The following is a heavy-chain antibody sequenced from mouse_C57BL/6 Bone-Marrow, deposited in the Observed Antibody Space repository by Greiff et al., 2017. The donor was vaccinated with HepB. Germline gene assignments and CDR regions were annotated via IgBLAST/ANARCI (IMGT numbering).Heavy chain of an antibody. V-gene: IGHV2-9*01. J-gene: IGHJ3*01. CDR3: AKHLTGFAY. CDR1: GFSLTSYG. D-gene: IGHD4-1*01. CDR2: IWSGGST. Sequence: VKLMESGPGLVAPSQSLSISCTVSGFSLTSYGVDWVRQPPGKGLEWLGVIWSGGSTNYNSALMSRLSISKDNSKRQDFIKMNILQTDDTAMYYSAKHLTGFAYWSQGTLVTVSA.